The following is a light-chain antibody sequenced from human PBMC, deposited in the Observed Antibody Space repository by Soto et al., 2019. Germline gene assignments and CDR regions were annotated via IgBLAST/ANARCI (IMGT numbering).Light chain of an antibody. CDR1: QSVSSY. CDR3: QQYSNLWT. V-gene: IGKV3-11*01. CDR2: DAS. J-gene: IGKJ1*01. Sequence: PGERATLSFRASQSVSSYLAWYQQKGGQAPRLLIYDASNRATGIPARFSGSGSGTDFSLTISSLEPEDFAVYYCQQYSNLWTFGQGTKVDI.